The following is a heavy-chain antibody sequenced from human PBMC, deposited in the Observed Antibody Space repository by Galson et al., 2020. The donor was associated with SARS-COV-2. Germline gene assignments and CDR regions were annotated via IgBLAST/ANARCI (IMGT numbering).Heavy chain of an antibody. CDR1: GGSISSYY. D-gene: IGHD4-17*01. V-gene: IGHV4-59*01. CDR2: IYYSGST. CDR3: ARDSPLYGGKGTYDAVDI. J-gene: IGHJ3*02. Sequence: ASETLSLTCTVSGGSISSYYWSWIRQPPGQGLEWNGYIYYSGSTNYNPSPKSRVTISVDTSKNQFSLKLSSVTAADTAVYYCARDSPLYGGKGTYDAVDIWGQGTMVTVSS.